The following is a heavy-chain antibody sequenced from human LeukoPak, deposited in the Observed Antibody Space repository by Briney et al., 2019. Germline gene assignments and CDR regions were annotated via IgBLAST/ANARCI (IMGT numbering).Heavy chain of an antibody. CDR2: MNPNSGNT. CDR1: GYTFTSYD. J-gene: IGHJ3*02. D-gene: IGHD1-26*01. Sequence: ASVKVSCKASGYTFTSYDINWVRQATGQGLEWMGWMNPNSGNTGYAQKFQGRVTMTRDTSTSTVYMELSSLRSEDTAVYYCARDYRLVGAYAFDIWGQGTMVTVSS. V-gene: IGHV1-8*01. CDR3: ARDYRLVGAYAFDI.